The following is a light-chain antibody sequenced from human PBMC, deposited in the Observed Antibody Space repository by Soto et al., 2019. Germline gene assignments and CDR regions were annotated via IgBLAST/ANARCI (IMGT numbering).Light chain of an antibody. V-gene: IGLV2-23*01. CDR2: KGT. Sequence: QSVLAQPASVSGSPGQSITISCTGTSSDVGAYKSVSWYQQHPHRAPQVIIYKGTQRPSGVSNRVSGSTSGNAASLTISALHADDEADYFCCSSAPESTYVFGTGTKLTVL. CDR1: SSDVGAYKS. J-gene: IGLJ1*01. CDR3: CSSAPESTYV.